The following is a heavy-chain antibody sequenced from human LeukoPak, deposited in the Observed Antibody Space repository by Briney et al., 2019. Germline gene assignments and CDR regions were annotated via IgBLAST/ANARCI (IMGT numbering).Heavy chain of an antibody. CDR3: AREGLDY. CDR2: ISYDGSNK. Sequence: GRSLRLSCAASGFTFSSYGMHWVRQAPGKGLEWVAVISYDGSNKYYADSVKGRFTISRDNAQDSLYLQMNSLRAEDTAVYYCAREGLDYWGQGTLVTVSS. V-gene: IGHV3-30*03. J-gene: IGHJ4*02. CDR1: GFTFSSYG.